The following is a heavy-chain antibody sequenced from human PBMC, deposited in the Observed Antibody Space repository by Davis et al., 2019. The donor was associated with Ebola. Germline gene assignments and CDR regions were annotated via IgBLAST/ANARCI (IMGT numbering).Heavy chain of an antibody. CDR2: INHSGST. CDR1: GRSFSGYY. J-gene: IGHJ5*02. CDR3: ARAIGAVAAAFDP. D-gene: IGHD6-19*01. Sequence: MPSETLSLTCAVYGRSFSGYYWSWIRQPPGKGLEWIGEINHSGSTNYNPSLKSRVTISVDTSKNQFSLKLSSVTAADTAVYYCARAIGAVAAAFDPWGQGTLVTVSS. V-gene: IGHV4-34*01.